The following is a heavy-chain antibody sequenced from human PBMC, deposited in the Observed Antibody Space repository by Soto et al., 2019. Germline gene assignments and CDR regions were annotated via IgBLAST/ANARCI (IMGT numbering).Heavy chain of an antibody. CDR3: ARDLEFRDGNISHLDY. V-gene: IGHV1-69*01. J-gene: IGHJ4*02. D-gene: IGHD3-10*01. Sequence: QVQLVQSGAEVKKPGSSVKVSCKASGGTFSSHVFNWVRQAPGQGLEWMGGIMPIIGTANYAQKFQGRVTITADESTSTAYMEPSSLRSEDTAVYYCARDLEFRDGNISHLDYWGQGTLVTVSS. CDR1: GGTFSSHV. CDR2: IMPIIGTA.